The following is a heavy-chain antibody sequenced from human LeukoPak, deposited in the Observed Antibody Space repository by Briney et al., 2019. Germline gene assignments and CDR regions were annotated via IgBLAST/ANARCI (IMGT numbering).Heavy chain of an antibody. V-gene: IGHV1-69*04. Sequence: RASVKVSCKASGGTFSSYAISWVRQAPGQGLEWMGRIIPILGIANYAQKFQGRVTITADKSTSTAYMELSSLRSEDTAVYYCARDDSSGYHYYYYGMDVWGQGTTVTISS. CDR2: IIPILGIA. D-gene: IGHD6-19*01. J-gene: IGHJ6*02. CDR3: ARDDSSGYHYYYYGMDV. CDR1: GGTFSSYA.